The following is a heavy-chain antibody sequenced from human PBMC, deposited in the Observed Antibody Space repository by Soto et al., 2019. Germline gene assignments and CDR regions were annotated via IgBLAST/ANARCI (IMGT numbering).Heavy chain of an antibody. V-gene: IGHV3-23*01. CDR1: GFTFSSYA. Sequence: EVQLLESGGGLVQPGGSLRLSCAASGFTFSSYAMSWVRQAPGKGLEWVSDISGSGGSTYYADSVKGRFTISRDNSKNTLYLQMNSGRAEDTAVYYCAKKQWFGELSRDYWGQGTLVTVSS. CDR3: AKKQWFGELSRDY. CDR2: ISGSGGST. J-gene: IGHJ4*02. D-gene: IGHD3-10*01.